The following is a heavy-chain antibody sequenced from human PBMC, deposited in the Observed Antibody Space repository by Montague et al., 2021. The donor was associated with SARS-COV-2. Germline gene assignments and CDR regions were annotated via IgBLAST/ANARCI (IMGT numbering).Heavy chain of an antibody. CDR3: ARRGRKLLPVATTIGGFDI. CDR2: IYDSGST. V-gene: IGHV4-39*02. CDR1: GGSISSSNYY. J-gene: IGHJ3*02. Sequence: SETLSLTCTVSGGSISSSNYYRDWIRQPPGKGLEWIGSIYDSGSTYYNPPRKSRVTISVDTSKNHFSLKLSSVTAADTAVYYCARRGRKLLPVATTIGGFDIWGQGTMVTVSS. D-gene: IGHD5-12*01.